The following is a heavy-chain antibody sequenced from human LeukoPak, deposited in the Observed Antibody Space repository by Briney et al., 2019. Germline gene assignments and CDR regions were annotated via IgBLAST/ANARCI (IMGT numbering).Heavy chain of an antibody. J-gene: IGHJ3*02. CDR3: ARLLDYDNSGDPDTFDM. D-gene: IGHD3-22*01. Sequence: SQTLSLTCTGAGGSSSSSDWTLVRQTAGTRLEWIAFFDTYNNGRTKYNPSLQSRVTISLDTSKNHFSLQLRSVTAADTAVYYCARLLDYDNSGDPDTFDMWGQGTMVTVSS. V-gene: IGHV4-59*12. CDR1: GGSSSSSD. CDR2: TYNNGRT.